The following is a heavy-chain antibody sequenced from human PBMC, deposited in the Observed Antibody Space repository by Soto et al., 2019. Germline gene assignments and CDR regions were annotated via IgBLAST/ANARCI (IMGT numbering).Heavy chain of an antibody. J-gene: IGHJ4*02. CDR1: GYTFSNYG. CDR2: ISAYNGET. D-gene: IGHD1-26*01. Sequence: ASVKVSCKASGYTFSNYGISWMRQVPGQGLEWVGWISAYNGETKYAQKFQGRVPMTTDTSTNTAYMELGSLRSDDTAVYYCAKASGTGVGTTSYWGQGTLVTVSS. CDR3: AKASGTGVGTTSY. V-gene: IGHV1-18*01.